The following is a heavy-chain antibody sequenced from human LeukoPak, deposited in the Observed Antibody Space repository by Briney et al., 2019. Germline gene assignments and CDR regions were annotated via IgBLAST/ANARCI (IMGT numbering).Heavy chain of an antibody. Sequence: GGSLRLSCAASGFTFSDYYMSWIRQAPEKGLEWVSYISSSGSTIYYADSVKGRFTISRDNAKNSLYLQMNSLRAEDTAVYYCARVSGYAVWVNRHYYMDVWGKGTTVTVSS. CDR2: ISSSGSTI. V-gene: IGHV3-11*04. D-gene: IGHD5-12*01. CDR3: ARVSGYAVWVNRHYYMDV. CDR1: GFTFSDYY. J-gene: IGHJ6*03.